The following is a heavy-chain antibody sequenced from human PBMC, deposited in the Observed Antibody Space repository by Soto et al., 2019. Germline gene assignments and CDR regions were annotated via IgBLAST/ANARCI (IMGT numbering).Heavy chain of an antibody. Sequence: PWGSLRICWAPSEFGFDEDAMHWVRQAPGKGLDWVSGISRSGDMIRYADSVKGRFTISRDNGKNSLYLQMNSLRTEDTAFYYRVPDWLSEPYGKFDNWGQGAMVTVSS. J-gene: IGHJ4*02. V-gene: IGHV3-9*01. D-gene: IGHD3-10*01. CDR3: VPDWLSEPYGKFDN. CDR1: EFGFDEDA. CDR2: ISRSGDMI.